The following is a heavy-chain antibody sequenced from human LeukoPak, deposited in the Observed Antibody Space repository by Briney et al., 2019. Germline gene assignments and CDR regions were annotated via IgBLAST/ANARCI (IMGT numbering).Heavy chain of an antibody. D-gene: IGHD7-27*01. CDR2: IYTSGST. CDR3: ARVGRPLGIDY. Sequence: SETLSLTCTVSGGSISSYYWSWIRQPAGKGLEWIGRIYTSGSTNYNPSLKSRVTISVDKSKNQFSLKLSSVTAADTAVYYCARVGRPLGIDYWGQGTLVTVSS. CDR1: GGSISSYY. J-gene: IGHJ4*02. V-gene: IGHV4-4*07.